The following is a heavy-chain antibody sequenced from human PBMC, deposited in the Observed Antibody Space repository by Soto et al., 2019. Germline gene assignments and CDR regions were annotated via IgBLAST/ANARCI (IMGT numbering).Heavy chain of an antibody. Sequence: LVESGGGVAQPGRSLRLSCTTSGFSFSPSGMHWVRQAPGKGLEWVGIICNDGSTTHYADSVKGRFTISRDNSKNTLYLQMNSLRDEDTAVYYCARDGSHYDVDYWGQGTLVTVSS. CDR2: ICNDGSTT. D-gene: IGHD4-4*01. CDR1: GFSFSPSG. CDR3: ARDGSHYDVDY. J-gene: IGHJ4*02. V-gene: IGHV3-33*01.